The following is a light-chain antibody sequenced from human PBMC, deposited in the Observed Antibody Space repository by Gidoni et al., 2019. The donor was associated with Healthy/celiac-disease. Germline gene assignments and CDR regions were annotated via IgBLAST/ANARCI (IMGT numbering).Light chain of an antibody. Sequence: LVFTPSPATLSLSPGERATLACRASQSVSSDLSWYQQKPGQAPRLVIYDASNRATAIPPRFSGSGSGIDFTLTISSLEPEDFAVYYCQQRSNWPPFTFGPGTKVEIK. J-gene: IGKJ3*01. V-gene: IGKV3-11*01. CDR2: DAS. CDR3: QQRSNWPPFT. CDR1: QSVSSD.